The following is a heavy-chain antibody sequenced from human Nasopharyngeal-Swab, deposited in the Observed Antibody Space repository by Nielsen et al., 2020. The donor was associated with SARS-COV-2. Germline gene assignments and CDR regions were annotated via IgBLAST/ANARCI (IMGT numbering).Heavy chain of an antibody. J-gene: IGHJ6*02. Sequence: GESLKISCKGSGYSFTSYWTGWVRQMPGKGLEWMGIIYPGDSDTRYSPSFQGQVTISADKSISTAYLQWSSLKASDTAMYYCARHPVMTVHGSGSYYYYYGMDVWGQGTTVTVSS. D-gene: IGHD3-10*01. CDR2: IYPGDSDT. CDR3: ARHPVMTVHGSGSYYYYYGMDV. CDR1: GYSFTSYW. V-gene: IGHV5-51*01.